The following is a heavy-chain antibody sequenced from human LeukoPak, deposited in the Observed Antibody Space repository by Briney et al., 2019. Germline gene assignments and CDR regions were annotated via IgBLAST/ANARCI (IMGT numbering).Heavy chain of an antibody. CDR2: IYSGGST. Sequence: GGSLRLSCAASGFTVSSNYMSWVRQAPGKGLEWVSVIYSGGSTYYADSVKGRFTISRDNSKNTLYLQMNSLRAEDTAVYYCARDIAVAGYFDYWGQGTLVTVSS. D-gene: IGHD6-13*01. V-gene: IGHV3-66*01. CDR1: GFTVSSNY. CDR3: ARDIAVAGYFDY. J-gene: IGHJ4*02.